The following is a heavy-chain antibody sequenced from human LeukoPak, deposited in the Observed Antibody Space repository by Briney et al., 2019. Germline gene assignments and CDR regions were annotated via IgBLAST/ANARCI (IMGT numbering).Heavy chain of an antibody. V-gene: IGHV1-18*01. CDR2: ISAYNGNT. CDR1: GYTFTSYG. Sequence: GASVKVSCKASGYTFTSYGISWVRQAPGQGLEWMGWISAYNGNTNYAQKLQGRVTMTTDTSTSTAYMELRRLRSDDTAVYYCARDHNDFGGVTSFDYWGQGTLVTVSS. CDR3: ARDHNDFGGVTSFDY. D-gene: IGHD3-16*01. J-gene: IGHJ4*02.